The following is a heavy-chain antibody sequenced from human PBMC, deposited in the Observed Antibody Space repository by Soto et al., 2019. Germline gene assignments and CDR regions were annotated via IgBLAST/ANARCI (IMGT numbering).Heavy chain of an antibody. CDR3: AKGSVVVAAKFDS. CDR2: ISSTTNYI. D-gene: IGHD2-21*02. V-gene: IGHV3-21*04. J-gene: IGHJ4*02. CDR1: GFTFTRYS. Sequence: EVQLVESGGGLVKPGGSLRLSCAASGFTFTRYSMNWVRQAPGKGLEWVSSISSTTNYIYYGDSMKGRFTISRDNSRNTVYLQMNNLRADDTAVYYCAKGSVVVAAKFDSWGQGTLVTVSS.